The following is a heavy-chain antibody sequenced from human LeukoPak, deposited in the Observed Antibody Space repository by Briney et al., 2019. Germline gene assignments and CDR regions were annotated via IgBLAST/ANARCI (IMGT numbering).Heavy chain of an antibody. J-gene: IGHJ6*03. CDR1: GGTFSSYA. CDR3: ARDRTYDFWSGYYGPYYMDV. D-gene: IGHD3-3*01. CDR2: IIPIFGTA. V-gene: IGHV1-69*01. Sequence: GASVKVSCKASGGTFSSYAISWVRQAPGQGLEWMGGIIPIFGTANYAQKFQGRVTITADESTSTAYMELSSLRSEDTAVYYCARDRTYDFWSGYYGPYYMDVWGKGTTVTVSS.